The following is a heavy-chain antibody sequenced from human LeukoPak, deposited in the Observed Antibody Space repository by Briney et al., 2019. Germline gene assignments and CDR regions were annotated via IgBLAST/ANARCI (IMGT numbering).Heavy chain of an antibody. V-gene: IGHV1-2*06. CDR3: AYDSSGYYYNFDY. J-gene: IGHJ4*02. CDR2: INPNSGGT. D-gene: IGHD3-22*01. Sequence: ASVKVSCKASGYTFTGYYMHWVRQAPGQGLEWMGRINPNSGGTNYAQKFQGRVTMTRDTSISTAYMELSRLRSDDTAVYYCAYDSSGYYYNFDYWGQGTLVTVSP. CDR1: GYTFTGYY.